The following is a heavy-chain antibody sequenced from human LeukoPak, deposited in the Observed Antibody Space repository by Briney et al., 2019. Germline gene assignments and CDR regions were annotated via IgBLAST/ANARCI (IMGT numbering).Heavy chain of an antibody. D-gene: IGHD1-26*01. CDR3: ARGGIITSYAFEI. J-gene: IGHJ3*02. V-gene: IGHV3-21*01. CDR1: GFSFSTYA. Sequence: GGSLRLSCAASGFSFSTYAISWVRQAPGKGLEWVSCISTTSSYIFYADSVRGRFTISRDNAKNSLYLQMDSLRAEDTAVHYCARGGIITSYAFEIWGQGTMVTVSS. CDR2: ISTTSSYI.